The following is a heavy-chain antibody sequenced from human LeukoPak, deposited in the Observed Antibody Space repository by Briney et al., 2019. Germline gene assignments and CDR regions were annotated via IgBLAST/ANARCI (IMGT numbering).Heavy chain of an antibody. CDR1: GGSISSYY. D-gene: IGHD3-16*02. CDR3: ARGGSYVWGSYRLKSWFDP. V-gene: IGHV4-59*01. Sequence: SETLSLTCTVSGGSISSYYWNWIRQPPGKGLEWMGVIYYSGTTNYNPSLKSRVTISVDTSKNQFSLKLSSVTAADTAVYYCARGGSYVWGSYRLKSWFDPWGQGTLVTVSS. J-gene: IGHJ5*02. CDR2: IYYSGTT.